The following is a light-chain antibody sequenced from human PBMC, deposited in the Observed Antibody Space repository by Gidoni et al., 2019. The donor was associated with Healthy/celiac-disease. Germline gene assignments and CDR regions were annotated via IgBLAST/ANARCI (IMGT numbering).Light chain of an antibody. CDR2: AAS. Sequence: DIQMTQSPSSLSASVGDRVTITCRAIQSISSYLKCYQQKPGKAPKLLIYAASSLHSWVPSSFIGSGSWTDFTLTISSRQPEDFVTYYCQQSYSTPWTFGQGTKLEIK. CDR1: QSISSY. CDR3: QQSYSTPWT. J-gene: IGKJ2*01. V-gene: IGKV1-39*01.